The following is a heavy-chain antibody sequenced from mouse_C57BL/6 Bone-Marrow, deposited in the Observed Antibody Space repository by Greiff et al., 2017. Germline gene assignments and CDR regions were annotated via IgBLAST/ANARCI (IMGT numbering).Heavy chain of an antibody. D-gene: IGHD2-4*01. CDR2: IDPENGDT. J-gene: IGHJ2*01. Sequence: VQLKESGAELVRPGASVKLSCTASGFNIKDDYMHWVKQRPEQGLEWIGWIDPENGDTEYASKFQGKATITADTSSNTAYLQLSSLTSEDTAVYYCTPIYYDYDGDYFDYWGQGTTLTVSS. CDR1: GFNIKDDY. CDR3: TPIYYDYDGDYFDY. V-gene: IGHV14-4*01.